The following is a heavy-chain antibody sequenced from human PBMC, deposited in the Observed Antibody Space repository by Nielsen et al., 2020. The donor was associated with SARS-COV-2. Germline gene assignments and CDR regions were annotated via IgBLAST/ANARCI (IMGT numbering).Heavy chain of an antibody. D-gene: IGHD4-17*01. J-gene: IGHJ3*02. CDR2: INPSGGST. Sequence: ASVKVSCKVSGYTLTELSMHWVRQAPGKGLEWMGIINPSGGSTSYAQKFQGRVTMTRDTSTSTVYMELSSLRSEDTAVYYCARLTTVTTLDAFDIWGQGTMVTVSS. CDR1: GYTLTELS. CDR3: ARLTTVTTLDAFDI. V-gene: IGHV1-46*01.